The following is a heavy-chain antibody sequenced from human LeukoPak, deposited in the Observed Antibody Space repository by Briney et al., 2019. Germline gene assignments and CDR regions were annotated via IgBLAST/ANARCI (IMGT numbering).Heavy chain of an antibody. CDR2: ISGSGGST. CDR3: AKVRGSNWNPFDY. Sequence: GGSLRLSCAASGFTFSSYAMSWVRQAPGKGLEWVSAISGSGGSTYYADSVKGRSTTSRDNSKNTLYLQMNSLRAEDTAVYYCAKVRGSNWNPFDYWGQGTLVTVSS. J-gene: IGHJ4*02. V-gene: IGHV3-23*01. D-gene: IGHD1-20*01. CDR1: GFTFSSYA.